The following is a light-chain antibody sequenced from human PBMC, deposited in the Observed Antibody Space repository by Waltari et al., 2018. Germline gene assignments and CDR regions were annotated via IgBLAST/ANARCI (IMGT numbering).Light chain of an antibody. CDR2: EVS. Sequence: QSALTQPASVSGSPGQSITISCTGTSRDVGGSNYASWYQQHPGKAPNLMIYEVSNRPSGVSNRFSGSKSGNTASLTISGLQAEDEADYYCSSYTSSSTRLVFGGGTKLTVL. CDR1: SRDVGGSNY. CDR3: SSYTSSSTRLV. J-gene: IGLJ3*02. V-gene: IGLV2-14*01.